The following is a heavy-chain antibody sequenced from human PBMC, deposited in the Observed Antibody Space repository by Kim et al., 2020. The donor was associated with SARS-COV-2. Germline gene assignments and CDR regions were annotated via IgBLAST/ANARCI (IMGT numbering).Heavy chain of an antibody. V-gene: IGHV1-18*01. Sequence: QKLQGRVTMTTDTSTSTAYMGLRSLRSDDTAVYYCARLAAGDYYYYGMDVWGQGTTVTVSS. J-gene: IGHJ6*02. CDR3: ARLAAGDYYYYGMDV. D-gene: IGHD6-25*01.